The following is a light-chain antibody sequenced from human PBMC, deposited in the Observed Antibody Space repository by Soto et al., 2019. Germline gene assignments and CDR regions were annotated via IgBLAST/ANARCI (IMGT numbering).Light chain of an antibody. Sequence: QSVLTQPASVSGSPGQSITISCTGTSSDIGNYDFVSWYQQVPGTAPKAMIYEVSSRPSGVSNRFSGSKSGNTASLTISGLQDEDEAYYYCSSYTTSTSFILFGGGTQLTVL. CDR2: EVS. CDR3: SSYTTSTSFIL. V-gene: IGLV2-14*01. CDR1: SSDIGNYDF. J-gene: IGLJ2*01.